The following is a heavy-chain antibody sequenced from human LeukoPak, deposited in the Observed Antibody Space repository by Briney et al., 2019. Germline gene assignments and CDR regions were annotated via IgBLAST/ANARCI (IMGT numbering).Heavy chain of an antibody. D-gene: IGHD5-18*01. Sequence: SETLSLTCTVSGGSISSYYWSWLRQPAGKGLEWIGRIYTSGSTNYNPSLKSRVTMSVDTSKDQFSLKLSSVTAADTAVYYCAGADTAIGAFDIWGQGTMVTVSS. CDR2: IYTSGST. J-gene: IGHJ3*02. CDR1: GGSISSYY. CDR3: AGADTAIGAFDI. V-gene: IGHV4-4*07.